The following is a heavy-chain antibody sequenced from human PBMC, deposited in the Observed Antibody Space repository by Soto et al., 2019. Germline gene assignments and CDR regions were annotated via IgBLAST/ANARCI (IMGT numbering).Heavy chain of an antibody. V-gene: IGHV3-11*01. CDR3: ARGPPAPDGIALYYYMDV. CDR2: ISSSGSTI. D-gene: IGHD2-21*01. CDR1: GSTFSDYY. Sequence: PGGSLRLSCAASGSTFSDYYMSWIRQAPGKGLEWVSYISSSGSTIYYADSVKGRFTISRDNAKNSLYLQMNSLRAEDTAVYYCARGPPAPDGIALYYYMDVWGKGTTVTVSS. J-gene: IGHJ6*03.